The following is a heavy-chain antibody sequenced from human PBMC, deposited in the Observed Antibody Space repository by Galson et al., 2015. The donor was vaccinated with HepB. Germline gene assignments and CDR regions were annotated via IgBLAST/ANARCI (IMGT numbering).Heavy chain of an antibody. V-gene: IGHV1-46*01. CDR1: GSTFSSYA. CDR2: INPSGGST. D-gene: IGHD3-10*01. CDR3: ARGVLLWDGPDY. Sequence: SVKVSCKASGSTFSSYAISWVRQAPGQGLEWMGIINPSGGSTDYAQKFRGRLTMTRDTSTSTVFMELSSLRSEDTAVYHCARGVLLWDGPDYWGQGTLVTVSS. J-gene: IGHJ4*02.